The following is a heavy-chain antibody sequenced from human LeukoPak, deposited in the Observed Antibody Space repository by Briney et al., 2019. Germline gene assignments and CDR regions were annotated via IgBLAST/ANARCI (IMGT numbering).Heavy chain of an antibody. D-gene: IGHD6-6*01. CDR1: GFTFSNYW. Sequence: PGGSLRISCEASGFTFSNYWMTWVRQAPGKGLEWVANIKQDGSDENYVDSVKGRFTISGDNGKNSLYLQMNSLRAEDTAVYYCARGGSDSDYWGQGTLVTVPS. CDR2: IKQDGSDE. V-gene: IGHV3-7*04. J-gene: IGHJ4*02. CDR3: ARGGSDSDY.